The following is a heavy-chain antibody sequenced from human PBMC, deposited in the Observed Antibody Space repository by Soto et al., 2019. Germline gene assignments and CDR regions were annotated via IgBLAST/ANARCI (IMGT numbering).Heavy chain of an antibody. Sequence: SETLSLTCTVSGGSISSYYWSWIRQPPGKGLEWIGYIYYSGSTNYNPSLKSRGTISVDTSKNQFSLKLRSVTAADTAVYYCARRYGSGSSYKPFDYWGQGTLVTVSS. V-gene: IGHV4-59*08. J-gene: IGHJ4*02. CDR1: GGSISSYY. D-gene: IGHD3-10*01. CDR3: ARRYGSGSSYKPFDY. CDR2: IYYSGST.